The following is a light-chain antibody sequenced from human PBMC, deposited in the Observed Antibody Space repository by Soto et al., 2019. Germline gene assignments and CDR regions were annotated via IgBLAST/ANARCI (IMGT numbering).Light chain of an antibody. CDR1: ESVSSNY. CDR3: QQYGGSPRT. V-gene: IGKV3-20*01. CDR2: GAS. J-gene: IGKJ1*01. Sequence: EIVLTQSPGTLSLSPGERATLSCRASESVSSNYLAWYQQKPGQAPRLLIYGASTRATCVPDRFSGSGSGTDFTLSISRLEPEDFAVYYCQQYGGSPRTFGQGTKVEIK.